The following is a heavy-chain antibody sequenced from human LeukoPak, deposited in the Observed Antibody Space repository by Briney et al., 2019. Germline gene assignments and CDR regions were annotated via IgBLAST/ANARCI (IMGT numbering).Heavy chain of an antibody. D-gene: IGHD2-2*01. CDR1: GGSISSSSYY. Sequence: SETLSLTCTVSGGSISSSSYYWGWIRQPPGKGLEWIGSIYYSGSTYYNPSLKSRVTISVDTSKNQFSLKLSSVTAADTAVYYCARHPGSLGYCSSTSCSNWFDPWGQGTLVTVSS. V-gene: IGHV4-39*01. CDR2: IYYSGST. CDR3: ARHPGSLGYCSSTSCSNWFDP. J-gene: IGHJ5*02.